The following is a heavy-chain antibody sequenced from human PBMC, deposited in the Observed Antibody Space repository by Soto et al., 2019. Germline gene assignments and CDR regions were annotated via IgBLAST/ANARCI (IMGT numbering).Heavy chain of an antibody. CDR2: IYYSGST. CDR3: ARVAHGGVFDY. J-gene: IGHJ4*02. CDR1: GGSISSYY. V-gene: IGHV4-59*01. Sequence: SETLSLTCTVSGGSISSYYWSWIRQPPGKGLEWIGYIYYSGSTNYNPSLKSRVTISVDTSKNQFSLKLSSVTAADTAVYYCARVAHGGVFDYWGQGTLVTVPQ.